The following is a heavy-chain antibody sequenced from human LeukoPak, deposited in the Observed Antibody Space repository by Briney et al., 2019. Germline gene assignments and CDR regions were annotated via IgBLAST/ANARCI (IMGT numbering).Heavy chain of an antibody. CDR1: GFTFSSYA. CDR2: ISYDGSNK. V-gene: IGHV3-30*18. CDR3: AKVGDNWDFDY. D-gene: IGHD1-1*01. Sequence: GGSLRLSCAVSGFTFSSYAMHWVRQAPGKGLEGVALISYDGSNKYYADSVKGRFTISRDNSKNTLYLQMNGLRGEDTAMYYCAKVGDNWDFDYWGQGTLVTVSS. J-gene: IGHJ4*02.